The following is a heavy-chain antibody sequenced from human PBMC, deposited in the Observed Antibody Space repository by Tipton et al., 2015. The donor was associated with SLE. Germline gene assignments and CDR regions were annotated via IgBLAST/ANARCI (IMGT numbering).Heavy chain of an antibody. CDR2: IYHSGST. CDR1: GYSISSGYY. CDR3: ARVGSSYMDV. D-gene: IGHD1-26*01. V-gene: IGHV4-38-2*02. J-gene: IGHJ6*03. Sequence: GLVKPSETLSLTCTVSGYSISSGYYWGWIRQPPGKGLEWIGSIYHSGSTYYNPSLKSRVTISVDKSKNQFSLKLSSVTAADTAVYYCARVGSSYMDVWGKGTTVNVSS.